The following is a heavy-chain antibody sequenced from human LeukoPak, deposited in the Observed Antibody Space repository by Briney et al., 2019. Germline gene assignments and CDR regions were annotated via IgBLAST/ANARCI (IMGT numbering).Heavy chain of an antibody. CDR3: ARYYGSGFDY. CDR1: GYSFTSYW. V-gene: IGHV5-51*01. J-gene: IGHJ4*02. D-gene: IGHD3-10*01. CDR2: IYPGDSDT. Sequence: GESLKISCKGFGYSFTSYWIGWVRQMPGKGLEWMGIIYPGDSDTRYSPSFQGQVTVSANKSITTAYLQWSSLKASDTAVYYCARYYGSGFDYWGQGTLVTVSS.